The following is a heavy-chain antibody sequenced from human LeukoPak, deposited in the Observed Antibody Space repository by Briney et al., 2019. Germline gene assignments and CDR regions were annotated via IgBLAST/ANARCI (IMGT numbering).Heavy chain of an antibody. Sequence: ASVKVSCKASGYTFPSYDINWVRQATGQGLEWMGWMNPNSGNTGYAQKFQGRVTMTRNTSISTAYMELSSPRSEDTAMYYCARSYCSGGSCYSRYYYYMDVWGKGTTVTVSS. D-gene: IGHD2-15*01. V-gene: IGHV1-8*01. CDR3: ARSYCSGGSCYSRYYYYMDV. J-gene: IGHJ6*03. CDR1: GYTFPSYD. CDR2: MNPNSGNT.